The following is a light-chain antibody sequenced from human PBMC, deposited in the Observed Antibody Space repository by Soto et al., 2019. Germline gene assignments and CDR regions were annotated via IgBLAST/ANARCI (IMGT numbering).Light chain of an antibody. V-gene: IGLV6-57*03. J-gene: IGLJ3*02. CDR3: QSYDSSNWV. CDR1: SGSIASHY. Sequence: NFMLTQPHSVSESPGKTVTISCTRSSGSIASHYVQWYQQRPGSAPTIVISEDNQRPSGVPDRFSGSIDSSSNSASLTISGLKTEDEADYYCQSYDSSNWVFGGGTKVTVL. CDR2: EDN.